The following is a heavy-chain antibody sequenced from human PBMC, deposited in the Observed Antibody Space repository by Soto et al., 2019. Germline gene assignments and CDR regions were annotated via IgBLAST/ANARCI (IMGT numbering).Heavy chain of an antibody. J-gene: IGHJ5*02. D-gene: IGHD2-15*01. V-gene: IGHV4-59*08. CDR1: GGSISSYY. CDR2: IYYSGST. CDR3: AGTYCSGGSCYPFDWFDP. Sequence: QVQLQESGPGLVKPSETLSLTCTVSGGSISSYYWSWIRQPPGKGLEWIGYIYYSGSTNYNPSLKSRVTRSVDTSNNQFSLKLSSVTAADTAVYYGAGTYCSGGSCYPFDWFDPWGQGTLVTVSS.